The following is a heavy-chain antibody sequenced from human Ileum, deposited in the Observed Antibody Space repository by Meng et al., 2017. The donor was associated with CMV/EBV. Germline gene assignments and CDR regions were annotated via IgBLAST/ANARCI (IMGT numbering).Heavy chain of an antibody. CDR1: GDHVSHTSAA. J-gene: IGHJ5*02. CDR2: TYYRSKWYN. CDR3: ARTSTTGSWFDP. Sequence: GDHVSHTSAAWNWIRQAPSRGLEWLRRTYYRSKWYNDYAGSVKGRIAITPDTSKNQFSLQLDSVTPEDTAVYFCARTSTTGSWFDPWGQGTLVTVSS. V-gene: IGHV6-1*01. D-gene: IGHD1-1*01.